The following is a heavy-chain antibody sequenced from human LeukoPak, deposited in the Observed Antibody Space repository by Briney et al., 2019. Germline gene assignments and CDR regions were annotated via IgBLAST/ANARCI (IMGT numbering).Heavy chain of an antibody. V-gene: IGHV3-15*07. J-gene: IGHJ4*02. D-gene: IGHD6-19*01. CDR1: GFTFSDAW. CDR3: TTDLRAGSGSRSVMFGF. Sequence: GGSLRLSCAVSGFTFSDAWVNWVRQAPGKGLEWVGRIKSKTDGGATGYAAPVKGRFTVSRDDSKNTLYLQMNSLTTEDTAVYFCTTDLRAGSGSRSVMFGFGAREILVTVPP. CDR2: IKSKTDGGAT.